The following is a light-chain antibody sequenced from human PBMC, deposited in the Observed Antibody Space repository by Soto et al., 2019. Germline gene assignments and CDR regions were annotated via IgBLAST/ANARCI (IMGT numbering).Light chain of an antibody. J-gene: IGLJ3*02. Sequence: QSVLTQPPSASGTPGQRVTMSCSGSRSNIGSNPVNWYQQVPGTAPKLLIDRNNQRPSGVPDRFSGSKSGTSASLAISGLQSEDEADYYCAAWDDSLNGHWVFGGGTKLTVL. CDR2: RNN. CDR3: AAWDDSLNGHWV. CDR1: RSNIGSNP. V-gene: IGLV1-44*01.